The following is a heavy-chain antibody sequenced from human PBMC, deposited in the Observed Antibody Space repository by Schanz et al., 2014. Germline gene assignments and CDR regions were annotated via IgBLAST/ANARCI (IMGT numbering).Heavy chain of an antibody. Sequence: CKASGYTFSNSDINWVRQATGQWLEWKGWMNPNSGNTGFAQKFQGRVIMTRNISINQAYMELSCMRHEDTDIYYSTSEYEWRLRAVHFLLGTAVWGQ. D-gene: IGHD3-3*01. CDR1: GYTFSNSD. CDR2: MNPNSGNT. CDR3: TSEYEWRLRAVHFLLGTAV. V-gene: IGHV1-8*01. J-gene: IGHJ3*01.